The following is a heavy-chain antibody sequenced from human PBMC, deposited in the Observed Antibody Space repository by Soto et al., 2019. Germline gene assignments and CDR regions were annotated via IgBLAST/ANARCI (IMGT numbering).Heavy chain of an antibody. CDR3: ARRVEDHIVVEGTRLGYYYYMDV. J-gene: IGHJ6*03. D-gene: IGHD2-15*01. CDR1: GGSISSYY. Sequence: SETLSLTCTVSGGSISSYYWSWIRQPPGKGLEWIGYIYYSGSTNYNPSLKSRVTISVDTSKNQFSLKLSSVTAADTAVYYCARRVEDHIVVEGTRLGYYYYMDVWGKGTTVTVSS. CDR2: IYYSGST. V-gene: IGHV4-59*08.